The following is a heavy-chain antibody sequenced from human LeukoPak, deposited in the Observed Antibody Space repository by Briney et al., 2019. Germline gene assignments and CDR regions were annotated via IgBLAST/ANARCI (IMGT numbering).Heavy chain of an antibody. CDR1: GYTFTSYG. CDR2: ISAYNGNT. D-gene: IGHD4-4*01. V-gene: IGHV1-18*04. CDR3: ARDLSRDGYSSDAFDI. J-gene: IGHJ3*02. Sequence: GASVKVSCKASGYTFTSYGISWVRQAPGQGLEWMGWISAYNGNTNYAQKLQGRVTMTTDTSTSTAYMELRRLRSDDTAVYYCARDLSRDGYSSDAFDIWGQGTMVTVSS.